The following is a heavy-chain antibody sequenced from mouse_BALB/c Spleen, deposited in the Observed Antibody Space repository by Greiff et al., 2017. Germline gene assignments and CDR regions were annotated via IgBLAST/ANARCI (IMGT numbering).Heavy chain of an antibody. CDR3: ARNGLYYAMDY. J-gene: IGHJ4*01. CDR1: GYSITSDYA. CDR2: ISYSGST. D-gene: IGHD1-2*01. Sequence: EVQLVESGPGLVKPSQSLSLTCTVTGYSITSDYAWNWIRQFPGNKLEWMGYISYSGSTSYNPSLKSRISITRDTSKNQFFLQLNSVTTEDTATYYCARNGLYYAMDYWGQGTSVTVSS. V-gene: IGHV3-2*02.